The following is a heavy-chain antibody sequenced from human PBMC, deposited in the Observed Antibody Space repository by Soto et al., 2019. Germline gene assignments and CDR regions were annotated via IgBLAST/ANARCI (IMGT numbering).Heavy chain of an antibody. CDR3: ARGRNTIFGVVITPYYFDY. Sequence: QVQLQQWGAGLLKPSETLSLTCAVYGGSFSGYYWSWIRQPPGKGLEWIGEINHSGSTNYNPSLKSRVTISVDTSKNQFSLKLSSVTAADTAVYYCARGRNTIFGVVITPYYFDYWGQGTLVTVSS. V-gene: IGHV4-34*01. CDR2: INHSGST. D-gene: IGHD3-3*01. J-gene: IGHJ4*02. CDR1: GGSFSGYY.